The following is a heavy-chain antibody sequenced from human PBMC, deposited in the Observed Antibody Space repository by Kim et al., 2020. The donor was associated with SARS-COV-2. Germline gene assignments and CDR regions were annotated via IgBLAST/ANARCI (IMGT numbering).Heavy chain of an antibody. CDR1: GFTFSSYA. V-gene: IGHV3-30*04. CDR2: ISYDGSNK. CDR3: ARDRGYSYGPPPSPNYGMDV. D-gene: IGHD5-18*01. Sequence: GGSLRLSCAASGFTFSSYAMHWVRQAPGKGLEWVAVISYDGSNKYYADSVKGRFTISRDNSKNTLYLQMNSLRAEDTAVYYCARDRGYSYGPPPSPNYGMDVWGQGTTVTVSS. J-gene: IGHJ6*02.